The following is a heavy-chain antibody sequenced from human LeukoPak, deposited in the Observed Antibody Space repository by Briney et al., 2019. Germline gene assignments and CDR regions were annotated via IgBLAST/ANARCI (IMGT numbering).Heavy chain of an antibody. J-gene: IGHJ6*03. CDR3: AKDPHFYYYYYMDA. V-gene: IGHV3-23*01. Sequence: GGSLRLSCAASGFSFSDYAMSWVRQAPGKGLECVSAISGSGGDTYFADSVKGRFTISRDNSKRTVFLQMDSLRAEDTAVYYCAKDPHFYYYYYMDAWGNGTTVTVSS. CDR2: ISGSGGDT. CDR1: GFSFSDYA.